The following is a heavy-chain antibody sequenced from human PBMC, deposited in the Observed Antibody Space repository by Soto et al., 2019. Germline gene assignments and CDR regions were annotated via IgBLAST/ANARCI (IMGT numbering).Heavy chain of an antibody. V-gene: IGHV4-59*01. D-gene: IGHD3-9*01. CDR3: ARALILTGYYIHDAFDI. CDR2: IYYSGST. CDR1: GGSISSYY. J-gene: IGHJ3*02. Sequence: QVQLQESGPGLVKPSETLSLTCTVSGGSISSYYWSWIRQPPGKGLEWIGYIYYSGSTNYNPSLKSSVTISVDTSKNQFSLKLSSVTAADTAVYYCARALILTGYYIHDAFDIWGQGTMVTVSS.